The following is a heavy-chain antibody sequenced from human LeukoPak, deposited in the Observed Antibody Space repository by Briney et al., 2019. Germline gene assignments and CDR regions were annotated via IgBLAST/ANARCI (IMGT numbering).Heavy chain of an antibody. V-gene: IGHV3-23*01. D-gene: IGHD1-26*01. CDR1: GFTFSSYS. CDR2: ISGGGGET. J-gene: IGHJ4*02. CDR3: AKYGGSYTTKGVAFDY. Sequence: GGSLRLSCAASGFTFSSYSMSWVRQAPGKGLEWVSVISGGGGETFYADSVKGRFTISRDNSKNTLYLQMNSLRVEDTAVYYCAKYGGSYTTKGVAFDYWGQGTLVTVSS.